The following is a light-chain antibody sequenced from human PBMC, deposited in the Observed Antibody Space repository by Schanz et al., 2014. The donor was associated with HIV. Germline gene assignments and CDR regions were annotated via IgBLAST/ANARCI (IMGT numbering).Light chain of an antibody. CDR2: EAS. J-gene: IGKJ2*01. Sequence: DIQMPQSPSTLSASVGDRVSITCRASQNISPWLAWYQQKPGRPPKLLIYEASTLETGVPSRFSGSGSGTEFTLTIDSLQPDDFATYYCQQYKDGSYTFGQGTKLEIK. V-gene: IGKV1-5*03. CDR3: QQYKDGSYT. CDR1: QNISPW.